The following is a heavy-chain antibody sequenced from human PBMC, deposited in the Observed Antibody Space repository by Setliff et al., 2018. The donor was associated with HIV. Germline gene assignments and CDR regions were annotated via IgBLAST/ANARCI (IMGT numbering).Heavy chain of an antibody. Sequence: ASVKVSCKASGYTFTDYYLHWVRQAPGQGLEWMGWINPNNDDTKSAQKFQGRVTMTRDTSISTAYMELSSLRSDDTAVYYCARDRLPKWGSHYTYWGQGTLVTVSS. CDR2: INPNNDDT. CDR3: ARDRLPKWGSHYTY. V-gene: IGHV1-2*02. D-gene: IGHD3-3*01. CDR1: GYTFTDYY. J-gene: IGHJ4*02.